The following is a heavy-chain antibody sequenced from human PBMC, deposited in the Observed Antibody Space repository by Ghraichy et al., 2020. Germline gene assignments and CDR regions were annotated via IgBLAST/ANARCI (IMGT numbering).Heavy chain of an antibody. CDR1: GYTFTGYY. CDR3: ATISSSRSSIRLSYYYGMDV. Sequence: ASVKVSCKASGYTFTGYYMHWVRQAPGQGLEWMGWINPNSGGTNYAQKFQGRVTMTRDTSISTAYMELSRLRSDDTAVYYCATISSSRSSIRLSYYYGMDVWGQGTTVTVSS. CDR2: INPNSGGT. D-gene: IGHD1-26*01. V-gene: IGHV1-2*02. J-gene: IGHJ6*02.